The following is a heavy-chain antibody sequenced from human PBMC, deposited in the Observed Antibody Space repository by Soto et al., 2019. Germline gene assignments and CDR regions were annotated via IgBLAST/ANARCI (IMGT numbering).Heavy chain of an antibody. V-gene: IGHV4-30-4*01. D-gene: IGHD3-10*01. J-gene: IGHJ3*02. Sequence: SETLSLTCTVSGGSISSGDYYWSWIRQPPGKGLEWIGYIYYSGSTYYNPSLKSRVTISVDTSKNQFSLKLSSVTAADTAVYYSARDRVRASQAAFGIWGQGTIATVSS. CDR1: GGSISSGDYY. CDR3: ARDRVRASQAAFGI. CDR2: IYYSGST.